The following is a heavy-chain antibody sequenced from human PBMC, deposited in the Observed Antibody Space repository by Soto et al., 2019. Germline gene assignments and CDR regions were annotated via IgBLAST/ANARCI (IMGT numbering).Heavy chain of an antibody. CDR2: ISGSGNTI. CDR3: AKDKSWIQLWPPYWFDP. Sequence: GGSLRLSCAASGFIFSDYYMSWVRQAPGKGLECLAYISGSGNTIYYADSVQARFTISRDNTKKSLYLQMDGLRAEDTAVYYCAKDKSWIQLWPPYWFDPWGQGTLVTVSS. V-gene: IGHV3-11*01. CDR1: GFIFSDYY. D-gene: IGHD5-18*01. J-gene: IGHJ5*02.